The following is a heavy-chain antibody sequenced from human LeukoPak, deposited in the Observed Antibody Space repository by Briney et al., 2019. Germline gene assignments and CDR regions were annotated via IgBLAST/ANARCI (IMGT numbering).Heavy chain of an antibody. D-gene: IGHD3-10*01. CDR2: ISSSSSYI. J-gene: IGHJ4*02. V-gene: IGHV3-21*01. Sequence: PGGSLRLSCAASGFTFNSYSMNWVRQAPGKGLEWVSSISSSSSYIYYADSVKGRFTISRDNAKNSLYLQMNSLRAEDTAVYYCARDQEARMVRGVIGYWGQGTLVTVSS. CDR1: GFTFNSYS. CDR3: ARDQEARMVRGVIGY.